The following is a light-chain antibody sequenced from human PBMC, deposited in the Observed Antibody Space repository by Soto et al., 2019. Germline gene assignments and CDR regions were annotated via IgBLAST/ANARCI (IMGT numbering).Light chain of an antibody. CDR3: QQRKKWPIT. V-gene: IGKV3-11*01. CDR1: HSVTNS. J-gene: IGKJ5*01. CDR2: DAS. Sequence: IVFTQSPATLSCSPGGRATLSFGAIHSVTNSFLSFYQQKPGQAPRLLIYDASNRATGIPARFSGSASGTDFPPTISSLEPEDFAVYYCQQRKKWPITFGQGTRMEIK.